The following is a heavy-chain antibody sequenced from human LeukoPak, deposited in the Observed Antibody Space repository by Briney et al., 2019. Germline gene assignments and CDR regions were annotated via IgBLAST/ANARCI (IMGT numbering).Heavy chain of an antibody. V-gene: IGHV4-61*01. D-gene: IGHD3-22*01. J-gene: IGHJ4*02. Sequence: ASETLSLTCTVSGDSVSSGNYYLSWIRQPPGKGLDWITYMSPSGTTKYNPSLKSRVTTSVDTSRTQFSLRLSSVTAADTAVYYCARGQDDRSGTFDYWGQGILVTVSS. CDR2: MSPSGTT. CDR1: GDSVSSGNYY. CDR3: ARGQDDRSGTFDY.